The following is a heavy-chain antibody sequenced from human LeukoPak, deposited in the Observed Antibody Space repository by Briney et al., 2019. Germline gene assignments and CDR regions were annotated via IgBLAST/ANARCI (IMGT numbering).Heavy chain of an antibody. CDR3: ARDPLNGALDI. CDR1: GFTFSNAW. Sequence: GGSLRLSCAASGFTFSNAWMSWVRQAPGKGLEWLADMNPDGSAILYVDSIKGRFTISRNNAKNSQYLQMDGLRAEDTAVYYCARDPLNGALDIWGQGTLVIVSS. CDR2: MNPDGSAI. V-gene: IGHV3-7*03. J-gene: IGHJ3*02.